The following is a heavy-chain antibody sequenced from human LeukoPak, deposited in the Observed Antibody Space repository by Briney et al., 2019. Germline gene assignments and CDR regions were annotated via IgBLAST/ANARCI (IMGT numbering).Heavy chain of an antibody. CDR3: AREAVAGNFDY. V-gene: IGHV3-30*03. J-gene: IGHJ4*02. CDR2: ISHDGNNE. CDR1: GFTFSTFG. D-gene: IGHD6-19*01. Sequence: GGSLRLSCAASGFTFSTFGIHWVRQAPGRGLEWVAAISHDGNNEYYTDSVKGRFTISRDNSKNMIYLQMNSLRAEDTAVYYCAREAVAGNFDYWGQGTLVTVSS.